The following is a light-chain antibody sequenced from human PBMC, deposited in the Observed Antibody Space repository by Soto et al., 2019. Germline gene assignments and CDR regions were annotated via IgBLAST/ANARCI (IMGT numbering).Light chain of an antibody. Sequence: EIVLTQSPATLSLSPGERATLSFRSSQSVSSTYLFWYQQQPGQPPRLLMSGTSNRATGTPDRFSGSGSGTDFTLTISRLEPEDFAVYYCQQYNNGPLTFGQGTKVDIK. CDR2: GTS. CDR1: QSVSSTY. CDR3: QQYNNGPLT. J-gene: IGKJ1*01. V-gene: IGKV3-20*01.